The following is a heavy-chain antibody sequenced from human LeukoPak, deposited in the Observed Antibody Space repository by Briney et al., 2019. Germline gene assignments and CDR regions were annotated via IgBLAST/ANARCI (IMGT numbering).Heavy chain of an antibody. CDR1: GFTVSSNY. V-gene: IGHV3-53*01. D-gene: IGHD6-13*01. J-gene: IGHJ4*02. Sequence: PGGSLRLSCAASGFTVSSNYMSWVRQAPGKGLEWVSVIYSGGSTYYTDSVKGRFTISRDNSKNTLFLQMNSLRAEDTAVYYCARGPPLDSSSWYYFDYWGQGTLVTVSS. CDR3: ARGPPLDSSSWYYFDY. CDR2: IYSGGST.